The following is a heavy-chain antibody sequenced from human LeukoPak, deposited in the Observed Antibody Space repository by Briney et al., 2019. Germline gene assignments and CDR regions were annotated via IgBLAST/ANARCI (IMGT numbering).Heavy chain of an antibody. CDR2: ISGRGSGGST. CDR3: AKGIVVVISGNAFDI. J-gene: IGHJ3*02. CDR1: GFTFSSSA. Sequence: GGSLRLSCAASGFTFSSSAMSWVRQAPGKGLAWVSNISGRGSGGSTYYADSVKGRFSISRDNSKNTLYLQMNSLRAEDTAVYYCAKGIVVVISGNAFDIWGQGTMVTVSS. D-gene: IGHD3-22*01. V-gene: IGHV3-23*01.